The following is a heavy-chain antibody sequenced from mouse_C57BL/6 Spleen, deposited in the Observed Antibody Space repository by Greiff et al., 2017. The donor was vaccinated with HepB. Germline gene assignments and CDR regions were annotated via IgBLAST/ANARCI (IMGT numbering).Heavy chain of an antibody. V-gene: IGHV1-54*01. CDR1: GYAFTNYL. CDR2: INPGSGGT. D-gene: IGHD3-2*02. CDR3: ARRGQATFLYAMDY. Sequence: QVQLQQSGAELVRPGTSVKVSCKASGYAFTNYLIEWVKQRPGQGLEWVGVINPGSGGTNYNEKFKGKATLTADKSSSTAYMQLSSLTSEDSAVYFCARRGQATFLYAMDYWGQGTSVTVSS. J-gene: IGHJ4*01.